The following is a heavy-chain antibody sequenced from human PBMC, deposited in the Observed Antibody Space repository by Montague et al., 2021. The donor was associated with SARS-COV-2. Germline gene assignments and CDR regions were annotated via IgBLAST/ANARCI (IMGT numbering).Heavy chain of an antibody. V-gene: IGHV2-5*02. D-gene: IGHD1-26*01. Sequence: PALVKPTQTLTLTCTFSGFSLSTSGVGVGWIRQPPGKALEWLALIYWDDDKRYSPSLKSRLTITKDTSKIQVALTMTNMDPVDTATYYCAHRRGLLLSDAFDIWGQGTMVTVSS. J-gene: IGHJ3*02. CDR2: IYWDDDK. CDR3: AHRRGLLLSDAFDI. CDR1: GFSLSTSGVG.